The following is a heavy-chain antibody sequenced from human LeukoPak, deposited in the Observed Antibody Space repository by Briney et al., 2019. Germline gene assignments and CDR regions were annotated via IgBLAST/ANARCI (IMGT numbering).Heavy chain of an antibody. V-gene: IGHV3-23*01. J-gene: IGHJ1*01. CDR1: GFSFSSYA. CDR3: TTPAAGPRAEYSQY. Sequence: GGSLRLSCAASGFSFSSYATNWVRQAPGQGLEWVSVISGSGDKTFYADSVKGRFTISRDNTKNSLYLQMSSLAVEDTAVYYCTTPAAGPRAEYSQYWGQGTMVTVSS. D-gene: IGHD6-13*01. CDR2: ISGSGDKT.